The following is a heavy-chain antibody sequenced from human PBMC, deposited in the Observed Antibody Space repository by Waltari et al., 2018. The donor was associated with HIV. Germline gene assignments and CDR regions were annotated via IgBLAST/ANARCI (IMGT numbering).Heavy chain of an antibody. J-gene: IGHJ4*02. D-gene: IGHD2-15*01. Sequence: QVQLVQSGAEVKKPGSSVKVSCKASGGTFSSYAISWVRPAPGQGLEWTGGIIPIFGTANYAQKFQGRVTITADESTSTAYMELSSLRSEDTAVYYCARHPPSYCSGGSCYSLWGQGTLVTVSS. CDR2: IIPIFGTA. CDR3: ARHPPSYCSGGSCYSL. V-gene: IGHV1-69*01. CDR1: GGTFSSYA.